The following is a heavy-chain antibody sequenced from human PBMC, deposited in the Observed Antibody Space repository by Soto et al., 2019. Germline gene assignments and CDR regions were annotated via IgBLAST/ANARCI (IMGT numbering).Heavy chain of an antibody. V-gene: IGHV3-21*01. D-gene: IGHD2-15*01. CDR1: GFTFSSYS. J-gene: IGHJ4*02. CDR2: ISGSSSDI. Sequence: GGSLRLSCAASGFTFSSYSMNWCRRSPGKGLEWCSSISGSSSDIYYADSLKGRFTISIDNAKNSLYLKMNSLRAEDTAVYYFARVFAERYCSGSRCYSANYFDYWGQGTLVTVSS. CDR3: ARVFAERYCSGSRCYSANYFDY.